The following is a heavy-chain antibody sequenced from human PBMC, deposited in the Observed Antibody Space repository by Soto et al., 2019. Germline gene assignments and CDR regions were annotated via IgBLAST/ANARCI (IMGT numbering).Heavy chain of an antibody. D-gene: IGHD3-16*01. CDR1: GYTFINYD. Sequence: QVQLVQSGAEVKEPGASVRVSCKASGYTFINYDISWVRQATGQGLEWMGWMNPGSGKTGYANKFQGRGTMTRDADTSTVHLELSSMTSEDTAVYYCSRMASFGTLNWFDAWGQGTLVSVSS. V-gene: IGHV1-8*02. J-gene: IGHJ5*02. CDR3: SRMASFGTLNWFDA. CDR2: MNPGSGKT.